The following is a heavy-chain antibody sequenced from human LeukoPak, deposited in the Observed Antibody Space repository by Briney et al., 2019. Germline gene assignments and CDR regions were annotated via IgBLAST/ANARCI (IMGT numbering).Heavy chain of an antibody. CDR1: DGSISSHY. D-gene: IGHD3-10*01. CDR3: ARVPTGSYSIDY. J-gene: IGHJ4*02. CDR2: IYTSGST. Sequence: SETLSLTCTVSDGSISSHYWSWIRQPAGKGLEWIGRIYTSGSTNYNPSLKSRLTISVDTSKNQFSLKLSSVTAADTAVYFCARVPTGSYSIDYWGQGTLVTVSS. V-gene: IGHV4-4*07.